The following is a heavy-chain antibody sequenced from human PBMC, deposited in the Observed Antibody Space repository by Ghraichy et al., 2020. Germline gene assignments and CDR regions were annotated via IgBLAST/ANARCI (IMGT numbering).Heavy chain of an antibody. J-gene: IGHJ5*02. CDR3: ARDRGRHYYDDL. Sequence: WGSLRLSCAASGFTFYTYNMNWVRQTPGKGLEWVSSISSSSRNIYYADSVKGRFTISRDNAKDSLYLQMNSLRAEDTAVYYCARDRGRHYYDDLWGQGTLVTVSS. V-gene: IGHV3-21*01. CDR2: ISSSSRNI. CDR1: GFTFYTYN. D-gene: IGHD3-3*01.